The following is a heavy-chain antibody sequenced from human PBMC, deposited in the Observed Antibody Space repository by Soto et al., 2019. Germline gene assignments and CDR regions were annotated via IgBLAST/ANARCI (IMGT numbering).Heavy chain of an antibody. J-gene: IGHJ4*02. Sequence: GGSLRLSCAASGFTFSSYSMNWVRQAPGKGLEWVSSISSSSSYIYYADSVKGRFTISRDNAKNSLYLQMNSLRAEDTAVYYCAKEVLWFGELLPDFDYWGQGTLVTVSS. V-gene: IGHV3-21*04. CDR2: ISSSSSYI. D-gene: IGHD3-10*01. CDR1: GFTFSSYS. CDR3: AKEVLWFGELLPDFDY.